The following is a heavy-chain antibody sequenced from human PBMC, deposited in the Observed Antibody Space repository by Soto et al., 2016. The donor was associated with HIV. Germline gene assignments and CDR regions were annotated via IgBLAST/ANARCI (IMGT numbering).Heavy chain of an antibody. J-gene: IGHJ4*01. Sequence: VQLVESGGGVVQPGKSLRLSCAASGFAFINYGMHWVRQAPGKGLEWVAVLSYDGSNKYYADSVKGRFTISRDNSNNTLYLQMNSLRADDTAVYYCAXGHSYFDTNYFDYWGQGNAGPPSPQ. V-gene: IGHV3-30*19. CDR1: GFAFINYG. D-gene: IGHD3-9*01. CDR3: AXGHSYFDTNYFDY. CDR2: LSYDGSNK.